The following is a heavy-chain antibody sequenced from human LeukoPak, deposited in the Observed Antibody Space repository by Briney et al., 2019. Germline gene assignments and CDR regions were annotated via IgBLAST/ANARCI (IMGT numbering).Heavy chain of an antibody. CDR3: ARVNYSFMDV. V-gene: IGHV4-34*01. CDR2: INHSGST. J-gene: IGHJ6*04. CDR1: GFTFSSYS. Sequence: GSLRLSCAASGFTFSSYSMNWVRQPPGKGLEWIGEINHSGSTNYNPSLKSRVTISVDTSKNQFYLKLSSVTAADTAVYYCARVNYSFMDVWGKGTTVTVSS. D-gene: IGHD4-11*01.